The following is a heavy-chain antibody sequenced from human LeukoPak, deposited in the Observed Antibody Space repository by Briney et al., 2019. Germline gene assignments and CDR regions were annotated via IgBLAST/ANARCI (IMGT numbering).Heavy chain of an antibody. D-gene: IGHD5-24*01. CDR3: AKDRGRDDAMMGY. J-gene: IGHJ4*02. CDR2: ISYDGSNK. Sequence: HPGGSLRLSCAASGFTFSSYGMHWVRQAPGKGLEWVAVISYDGSNKYYADSVKGRFTISRDNSKNTLYLQMNSLRAEDMAVYYCAKDRGRDDAMMGYWGQGTLVTVSS. CDR1: GFTFSSYG. V-gene: IGHV3-30*18.